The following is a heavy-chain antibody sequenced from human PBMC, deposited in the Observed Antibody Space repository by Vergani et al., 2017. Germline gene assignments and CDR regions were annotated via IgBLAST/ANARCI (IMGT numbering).Heavy chain of an antibody. J-gene: IGHJ6*03. CDR2: ISSSGSTI. CDR1: GFTFSDYY. V-gene: IGHV3-11*01. CDR3: ARDESGYCSSTSCPYYYYYYMDV. D-gene: IGHD2-2*01. Sequence: QVQLVESGGGLVKPGGSLRLSCAASGFTFSDYYMSWIRQAPGKGLEWVSYISSSGSTIYYADSVKGRFTISRGNAKNSLYLQMNSLRAEDTAVYYCARDESGYCSSTSCPYYYYYYMDVWGKGTTVTVSS.